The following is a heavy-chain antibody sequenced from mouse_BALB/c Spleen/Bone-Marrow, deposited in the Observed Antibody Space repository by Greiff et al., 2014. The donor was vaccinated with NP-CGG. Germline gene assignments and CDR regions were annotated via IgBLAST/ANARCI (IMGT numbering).Heavy chain of an antibody. Sequence: DVKLVESGGGLVQPGGSRKLSCAASGFTFSSFGMHWVRRAPEKGLEWVAYISSGSSNINYADTVKGRFTISRDNPENTLFLQMTSLRSEDTAMYYCARWGYYYAMDYRGQGTPVTASS. V-gene: IGHV5-17*02. CDR2: ISSGSSNI. J-gene: IGHJ4*01. CDR1: GFTFSSFG. D-gene: IGHD2-2*01. CDR3: ARWGYYYAMDY.